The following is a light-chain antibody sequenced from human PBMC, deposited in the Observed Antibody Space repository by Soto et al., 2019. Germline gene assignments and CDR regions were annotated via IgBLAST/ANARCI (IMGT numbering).Light chain of an antibody. Sequence: QSVLTQPASVSGSPGQTITISCTGTSSDVGGYNYVSWYQQYSGKVPKLMIYNVINRPSGVSNRFSGSKSGNTASLTISGLQTEDEADYYCSSYANSGAPMVFGGGTQLTVL. CDR1: SSDVGGYNY. CDR2: NVI. J-gene: IGLJ2*01. CDR3: SSYANSGAPMV. V-gene: IGLV2-14*03.